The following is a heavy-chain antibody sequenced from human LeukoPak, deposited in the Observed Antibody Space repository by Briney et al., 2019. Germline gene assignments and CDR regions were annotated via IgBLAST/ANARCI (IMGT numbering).Heavy chain of an antibody. CDR2: IRYDGSNK. V-gene: IGHV3-30*02. CDR1: GFTFSSYG. Sequence: GGSLRLSCAASGFTFSSYGMHWVRQAPGKGLEWVAFIRYDGSNKYYADSVKGRFTISRDNSKNTLYLQMNSLRAEDTAVYYCAKDLWFGEVGIDYWGQGPLVTVSS. J-gene: IGHJ4*02. D-gene: IGHD3-10*01. CDR3: AKDLWFGEVGIDY.